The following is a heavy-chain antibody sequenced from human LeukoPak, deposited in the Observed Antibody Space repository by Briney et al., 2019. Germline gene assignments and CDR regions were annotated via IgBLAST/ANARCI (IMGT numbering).Heavy chain of an antibody. J-gene: IGHJ4*02. CDR1: GDSVSNNNAA. CDR3: ATTDSGFVDH. V-gene: IGHV6-1*01. CDR2: TYYRAKRNR. D-gene: IGHD2-15*01. Sequence: SETLSLTCAISGDSVSNNNAAWNWVRQSSSRGLEWLGRTYYRAKRNRSYAVSVKSRVPINPDTSKTQFSLQLNSVTPHDTAVYYCATTDSGFVDHWGQGTLVTVSS.